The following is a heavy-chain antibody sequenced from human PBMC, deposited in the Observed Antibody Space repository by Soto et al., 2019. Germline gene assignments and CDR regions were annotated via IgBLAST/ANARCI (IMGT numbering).Heavy chain of an antibody. V-gene: IGHV3-33*01. CDR3: ARVLSLQWLVPGY. D-gene: IGHD6-19*01. Sequence: QVQLVESGGGVVQPGRSLRLSCAASGFTFSSYGMHWVRQAPGKGLEWVAVIWYDGSNKYYADSVKGRFTISRDNSKNTLYLQMNSLRAEDTAEYYCARVLSLQWLVPGYWGQGTLVTVSS. CDR2: IWYDGSNK. CDR1: GFTFSSYG. J-gene: IGHJ4*02.